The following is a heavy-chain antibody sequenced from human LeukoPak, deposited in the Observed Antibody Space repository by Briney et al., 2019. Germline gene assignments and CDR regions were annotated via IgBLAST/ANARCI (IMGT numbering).Heavy chain of an antibody. V-gene: IGHV3-74*01. CDR3: ASSGYSYLGADY. Sequence: GGSLRLSCAASGFTFSSYWMHWVRQVPGKGLVWVSRINSDGSSTSNADSVKGRFTISRDNAKNTLCLQMNSLRAEDTAEYYCASSGYSYLGADYWGQGTLVTVSS. CDR1: GFTFSSYW. J-gene: IGHJ4*02. D-gene: IGHD5-18*01. CDR2: INSDGSST.